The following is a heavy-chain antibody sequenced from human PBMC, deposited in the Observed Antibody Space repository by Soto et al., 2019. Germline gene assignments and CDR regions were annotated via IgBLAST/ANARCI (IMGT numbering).Heavy chain of an antibody. CDR2: ISSSGNTI. V-gene: IGHV3-48*03. CDR3: AREITMFRGIFPYSHGTDV. CDR1: VFTFSSDE. Sequence: PGGSLRLSCAASVFTFSSDEMNSVLQAPGKGLEWVSYISSSGNTIYYADSVKGRFTMSRDNAENSTFLQMNSLRAEDTAVYYCAREITMFRGIFPYSHGTDVWGQGPTATVSS. J-gene: IGHJ6*02. D-gene: IGHD3-10*01.